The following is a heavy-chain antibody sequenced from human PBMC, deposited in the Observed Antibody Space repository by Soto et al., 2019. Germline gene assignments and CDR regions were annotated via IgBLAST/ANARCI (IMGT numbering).Heavy chain of an antibody. V-gene: IGHV3-30*18. D-gene: IGHD6-13*01. CDR2: ISYDGSNK. J-gene: IGHJ4*02. Sequence: QVQLVESGGGVVQPGRSLRLSCAASGFTFSSYGMQWVRQAPGKGLEWVAVISYDGSNKYYADSVKGRFTICRDNSKNTLYLQMNSLRDEDTAVYYCAKNAAAAGTSYDYWGQGTLVTVSS. CDR1: GFTFSSYG. CDR3: AKNAAAAGTSYDY.